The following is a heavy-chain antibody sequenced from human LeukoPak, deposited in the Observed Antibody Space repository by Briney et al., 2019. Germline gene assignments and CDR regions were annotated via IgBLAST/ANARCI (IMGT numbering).Heavy chain of an antibody. Sequence: ASVKVSCKASGYTFTSYGISWVRQAPGQGLEWMGWISAYNGNTNYAQKLQGRDTMATDTSTSTAYMELRSLRSDDTAVYYCARDYYDSSGRPGPSDYWGQGTLVTVSS. CDR2: ISAYNGNT. CDR1: GYTFTSYG. V-gene: IGHV1-18*01. CDR3: ARDYYDSSGRPGPSDY. D-gene: IGHD3-22*01. J-gene: IGHJ4*02.